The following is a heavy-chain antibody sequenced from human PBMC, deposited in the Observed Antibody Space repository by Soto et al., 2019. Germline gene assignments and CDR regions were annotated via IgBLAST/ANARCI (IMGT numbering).Heavy chain of an antibody. CDR2: IYYSGST. CDR1: GGSISSSSYY. Sequence: QLQLQESGPGLVKPSETLSLTCTVSGGSISSSSYYWGWIRQPPGKGLEWIGSIYYSGSTYYNPSLMSRVTISVDTSKNQFSLKLSSVTAADTAVYYCARPPTVVPTKLENGMDVWGQGTTVTVSS. CDR3: ARPPTVVPTKLENGMDV. D-gene: IGHD4-17*01. V-gene: IGHV4-39*01. J-gene: IGHJ6*02.